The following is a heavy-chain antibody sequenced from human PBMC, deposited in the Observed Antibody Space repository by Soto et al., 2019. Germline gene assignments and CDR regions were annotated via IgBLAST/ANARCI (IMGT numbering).Heavy chain of an antibody. D-gene: IGHD6-13*01. CDR2: ISSNSAYI. Sequence: GGSLRLSCAASGFTFRSFTMNWVRQAPGKGLEWVSTISSNSAYIYYTDALRGRFTISRDNAKNSLHLQMNSLRAEDTAVYYCTRDASRDSSARGWFDPWGQGNQVTVSS. CDR3: TRDASRDSSARGWFDP. CDR1: GFTFRSFT. V-gene: IGHV3-21*01. J-gene: IGHJ5*02.